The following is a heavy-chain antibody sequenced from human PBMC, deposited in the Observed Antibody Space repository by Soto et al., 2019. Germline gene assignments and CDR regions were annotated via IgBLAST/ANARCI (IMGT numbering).Heavy chain of an antibody. CDR1: GYTLTELS. J-gene: IGHJ4*02. CDR3: ATDVIAARTKYFDY. V-gene: IGHV1-24*01. CDR2: FDPEDGET. Sequence: GASVKVSCKVSGYTLTELSMHWVRQAPGKGLEWMGGFDPEDGETIYAQKFQGRVTMTEDTSTDTAYMELSSLRSEDTAVYYCATDVIAARTKYFDYWGRGTLVTGSS. D-gene: IGHD6-6*01.